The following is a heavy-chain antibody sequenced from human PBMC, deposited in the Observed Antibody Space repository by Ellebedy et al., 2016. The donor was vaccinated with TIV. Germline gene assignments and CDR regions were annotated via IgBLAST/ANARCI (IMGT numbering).Heavy chain of an antibody. J-gene: IGHJ2*01. Sequence: PGESLKISCAASGFTFSSYTMNWARQAPGKGLEWVSSISGSSTYIYYADSVKGRFAISRDNAKNSLYLQMNSLRAEDTAVYYCARKVPAPTTVPPNWYFDLWGRGTLVTVSS. D-gene: IGHD4-17*01. CDR2: ISGSSTYI. V-gene: IGHV3-21*01. CDR1: GFTFSSYT. CDR3: ARKVPAPTTVPPNWYFDL.